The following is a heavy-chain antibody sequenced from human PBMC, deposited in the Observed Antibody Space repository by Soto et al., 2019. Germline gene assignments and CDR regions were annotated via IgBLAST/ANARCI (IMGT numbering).Heavy chain of an antibody. CDR2: IDWDDDK. CDR1: GFSLSTSGMR. Sequence: GSGPTLVNPTQTLTLTCTFSGFSLSTSGMRVSWIRQPPGKALEWLARIDWDDDKFYSTSLKTRLTISKDTSKNQVVLTMTNMDPVDTATYYCARTSYYYDSSGYYYFFDYWGQGTLVTV. J-gene: IGHJ4*02. D-gene: IGHD3-22*01. V-gene: IGHV2-70*04. CDR3: ARTSYYYDSSGYYYFFDY.